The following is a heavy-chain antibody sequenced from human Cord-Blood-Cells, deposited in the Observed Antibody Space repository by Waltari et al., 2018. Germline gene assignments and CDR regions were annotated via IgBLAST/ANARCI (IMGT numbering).Heavy chain of an antibody. CDR1: GFTFSRYR. J-gene: IGHJ3*02. Sequence: EVQLVESGGGLVQPGGSLRLSCRASGFTFSRYRMSWVRQAPGKGLEWVANIKQDGSEKYYVDSVKGRFTISRDNAKNSLYLQMNSLRAEDTAVYYCARGLGYAFDIWGQGTMVTVSS. D-gene: IGHD3-9*01. CDR2: IKQDGSEK. CDR3: ARGLGYAFDI. V-gene: IGHV3-7*01.